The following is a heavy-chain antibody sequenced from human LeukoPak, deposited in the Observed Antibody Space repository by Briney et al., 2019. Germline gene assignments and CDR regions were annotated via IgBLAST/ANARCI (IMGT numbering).Heavy chain of an antibody. CDR2: ISAYNGNT. J-gene: IGHJ4*02. V-gene: IGHV1-18*01. D-gene: IGHD3-10*01. Sequence: ASVKVSCKASGYTFSSYGISWVRQAPGQGLEWMGWISAYNGNTNYAQKLQGRVTMIIDTSTNTAYMELRSLRSDDTDVYYCARDRHGSYYGSGIIDYWGQGTLVTVSS. CDR1: GYTFSSYG. CDR3: ARDRHGSYYGSGIIDY.